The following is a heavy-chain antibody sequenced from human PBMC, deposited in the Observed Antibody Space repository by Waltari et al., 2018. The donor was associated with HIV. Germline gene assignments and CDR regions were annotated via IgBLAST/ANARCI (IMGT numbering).Heavy chain of an antibody. CDR3: AGEGQQLLHF. CDR2: INYTGNT. D-gene: IGHD6-13*01. J-gene: IGHJ4*02. V-gene: IGHV4-34*02. CDR1: GGPFRGFC. Sequence: HVQLQPWGDGPLKPSGPLSLTCAVDGGPFRGFCWTCIRQSPGKGLELIGEINYTGNTNYNPSLSRRVTISVDMSKSQFSLNLTSVTAADTADYYCAGEGQQLLHFWGQGNLVTVSS.